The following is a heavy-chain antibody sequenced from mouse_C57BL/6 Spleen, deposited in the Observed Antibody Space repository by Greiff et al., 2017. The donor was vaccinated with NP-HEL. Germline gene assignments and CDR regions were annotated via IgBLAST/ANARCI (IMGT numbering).Heavy chain of an antibody. CDR2: ISYDGSN. CDR1: GYSITSGYY. D-gene: IGHD3-1*01. V-gene: IGHV3-6*01. J-gene: IGHJ3*01. CDR3: ARGTAIAY. Sequence: EVKLVESGPGLVKPSQSLSLTCSVTGYSITSGYYWNWIRQFPGNKLEWMGYISYDGSNNYNPSLKNRISITRDTSKNQFFLKLNSVTTEDTATYYCARGTAIAYWGQGTLVTVSA.